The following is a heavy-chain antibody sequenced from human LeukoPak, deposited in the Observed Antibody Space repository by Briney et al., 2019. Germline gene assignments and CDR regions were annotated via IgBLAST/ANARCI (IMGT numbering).Heavy chain of an antibody. V-gene: IGHV1-8*01. Sequence: ASVKVSCKASGYTFSNYDINWVRQATGQGLEWMGWMNPNSGNTGYAQKFQGRVTMTRNTSISTAYMELSSLRSEDTAVYYCATVPVAATLGYAFDIWGQGTMVTVSS. CDR3: ATVPVAATLGYAFDI. CDR1: GYTFSNYD. CDR2: MNPNSGNT. D-gene: IGHD2-15*01. J-gene: IGHJ3*02.